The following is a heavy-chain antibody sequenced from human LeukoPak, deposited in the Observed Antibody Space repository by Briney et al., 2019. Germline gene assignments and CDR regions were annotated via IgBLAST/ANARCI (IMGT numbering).Heavy chain of an antibody. CDR1: GFTFSSYA. Sequence: GGSLRLSCAASGFTFSSYAMSWVRQAPGKGLEWVAAISVSGGSTYYADSVKGRFTISRDNSKNTLYLQMNSLRAEDTAVYYCAKDLNGSGSYYLTLYYYYLDVWGKGTPVTVSS. V-gene: IGHV3-23*01. CDR3: AKDLNGSGSYYLTLYYYYLDV. J-gene: IGHJ6*03. CDR2: ISVSGGST. D-gene: IGHD3-10*01.